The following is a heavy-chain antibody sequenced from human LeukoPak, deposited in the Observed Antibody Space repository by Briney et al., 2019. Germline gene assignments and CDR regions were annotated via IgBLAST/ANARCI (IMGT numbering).Heavy chain of an antibody. D-gene: IGHD6-19*01. CDR1: GFTFSSYA. CDR3: AKLAQWLVRGWFDP. J-gene: IGHJ5*02. Sequence: PGGSLRLSCAASGFTFSSYAMNWVRRAPGKGLEWVSTISGTGGSTYYADSVKGRFTISRDNSKNTLYLQMNSLRAEDTAVYYCAKLAQWLVRGWFDPWGQGTLVTVSS. V-gene: IGHV3-23*01. CDR2: ISGTGGST.